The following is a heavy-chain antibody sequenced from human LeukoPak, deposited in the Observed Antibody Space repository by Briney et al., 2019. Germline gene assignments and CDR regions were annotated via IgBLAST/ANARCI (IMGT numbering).Heavy chain of an antibody. D-gene: IGHD4-17*01. Sequence: VASVKVSCKASGYTFSGYAVQWVRQAPGQRLEWLGWINAGNGHTKYSQKFQGRVTITRDTSASTAYRELSSLRSEDTAVYYCAKARWTATATTYYLDYWGQGTLVTVSS. CDR1: GYTFSGYA. V-gene: IGHV1-3*01. J-gene: IGHJ4*02. CDR3: AKARWTATATTYYLDY. CDR2: INAGNGHT.